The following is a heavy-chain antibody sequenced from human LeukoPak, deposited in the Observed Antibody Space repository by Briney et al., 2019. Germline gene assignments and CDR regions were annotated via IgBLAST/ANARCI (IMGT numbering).Heavy chain of an antibody. V-gene: IGHV4-34*01. CDR1: GGSFSGYY. J-gene: IGHJ4*02. CDR2: INHSGST. D-gene: IGHD3-10*01. CDR3: AGSSGSYYWRVNEY. Sequence: SETLSLTCAVYGGSFSGYYWSWIRQPPGKGLKWIGEINHSGSTNYNPSLKSRVTISVDTSKNQFSLKLSSVTAADTAVYYCAGSSGSYYWRVNEYWGQGTLVTVSP.